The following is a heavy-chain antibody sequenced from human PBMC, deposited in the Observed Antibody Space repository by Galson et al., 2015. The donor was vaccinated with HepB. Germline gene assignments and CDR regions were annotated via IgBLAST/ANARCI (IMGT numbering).Heavy chain of an antibody. CDR1: GFTFSDYY. CDR3: ARDFFGEDTAMVGAQYYYYYYGMDV. D-gene: IGHD5-18*01. J-gene: IGHJ6*02. CDR2: ISSSSSYT. Sequence: SLRLSCAASGFTFSDYYMSWIRQAPGKGLEWVSYISSSSSYTNYADSVKGRFTISRDNAKNSLYLQMNSLRAEDTAVYYCARDFFGEDTAMVGAQYYYYYYGMDVWGQGTTVTVSS. V-gene: IGHV3-11*06.